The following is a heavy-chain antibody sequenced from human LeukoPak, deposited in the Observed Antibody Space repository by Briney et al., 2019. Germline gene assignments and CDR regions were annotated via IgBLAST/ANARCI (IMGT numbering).Heavy chain of an antibody. CDR1: GGSISSYY. CDR2: IYNIGST. Sequence: SETLSLTCTVSGGSISSYYWSWIRQPPGKGLEWIGYIYNIGSTNYNPFLKSRVTISVDTSKNQFSLKMSYVLAADTAVYYCARGSPYDYYDSSGPFDYWGQGILVTVSS. CDR3: ARGSPYDYYDSSGPFDY. D-gene: IGHD3-22*01. J-gene: IGHJ4*02. V-gene: IGHV4-59*01.